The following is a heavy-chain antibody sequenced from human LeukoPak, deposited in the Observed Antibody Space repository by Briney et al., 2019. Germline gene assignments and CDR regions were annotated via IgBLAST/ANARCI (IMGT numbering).Heavy chain of an antibody. CDR2: IYPGDSDT. V-gene: IGHV5-51*01. Sequence: GESLQISCKVSGYSFTNYWIGWVRQMPGQGLEWMGIIYPGDSDTKYSPSFQGQVTISADRSISTAYLQWSSLKASDTAMYYCARRGLCSGGICYLYYFDYWGQGTLVTVSS. CDR3: ARRGLCSGGICYLYYFDY. D-gene: IGHD2-15*01. CDR1: GYSFTNYW. J-gene: IGHJ4*02.